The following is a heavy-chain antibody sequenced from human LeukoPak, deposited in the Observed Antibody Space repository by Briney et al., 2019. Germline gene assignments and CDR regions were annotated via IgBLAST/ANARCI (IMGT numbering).Heavy chain of an antibody. CDR3: ARRETYYYDSGGYSMDAFDI. Sequence: GGSLRLSCAASGLTISSYWMHWVRQAPGKGLVWVSRINSDGSNTRYADSVKGRFTISRDNAKNTLFLKMNSLRAEDTAVYYCARRETYYYDSGGYSMDAFDIWGQGTMVTVSS. D-gene: IGHD3-22*01. CDR1: GLTISSYW. V-gene: IGHV3-74*01. CDR2: INSDGSNT. J-gene: IGHJ3*02.